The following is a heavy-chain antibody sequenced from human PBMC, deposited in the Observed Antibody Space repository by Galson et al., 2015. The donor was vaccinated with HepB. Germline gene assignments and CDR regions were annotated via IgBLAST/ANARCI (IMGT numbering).Heavy chain of an antibody. CDR3: ANGHLNCGGDCSDPYFDY. D-gene: IGHD2-21*02. J-gene: IGHJ4*02. CDR2: ISYDGSNK. V-gene: IGHV3-30*18. CDR1: GFTFSSYG. Sequence: LRLSCAASGFTFSSYGMHWVRQAPGKGLEWVAVISYDGSNKYYADSVKGRFTISRDNSKNTLYLQMNSLRAEDTAVYYCANGHLNCGGDCSDPYFDYWGQGTLVTVSS.